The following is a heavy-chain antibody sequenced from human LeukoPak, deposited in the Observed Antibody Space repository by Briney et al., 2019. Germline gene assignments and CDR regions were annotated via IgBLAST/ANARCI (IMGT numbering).Heavy chain of an antibody. Sequence: SETLSLTCAVYGGSFSGYYWSWIRQPPGKGLEWIGEINHSGSTNYNPSPKSRVTISVDTSKNQFSLQLSSVTAADAAVYYCARGPPKYYDFWSGYWGYYFDYWGQGTLVAVSS. D-gene: IGHD3-3*01. CDR2: INHSGST. CDR1: GGSFSGYY. V-gene: IGHV4-34*01. CDR3: ARGPPKYYDFWSGYWGYYFDY. J-gene: IGHJ4*02.